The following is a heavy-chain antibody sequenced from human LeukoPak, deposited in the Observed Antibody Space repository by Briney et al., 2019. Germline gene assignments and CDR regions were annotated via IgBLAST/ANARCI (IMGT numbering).Heavy chain of an antibody. V-gene: IGHV4-4*07. J-gene: IGHJ4*02. CDR2: IYTSGST. CDR3: ARGNNQLYGSGSYYNGICFDY. Sequence: SETLSLTCTVSGGSISSYYWSWIRQPAGKGLEWIGRIYTSGSTNYNPSLKSQVTMSVDTSKNQFSLKLSSVTAADTAVYYCARGNNQLYGSGSYYNGICFDYWGQGTLVTVSS. D-gene: IGHD3-10*01. CDR1: GGSISSYY.